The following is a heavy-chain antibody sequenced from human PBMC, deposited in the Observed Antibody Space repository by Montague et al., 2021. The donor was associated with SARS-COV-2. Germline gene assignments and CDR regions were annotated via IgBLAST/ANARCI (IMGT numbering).Heavy chain of an antibody. Sequence: TLSLTCTVSGASISSGDYYWSWLRQPAGKGLEWIGRLYTSGGTKYTPSLNSRVAILVYTSQIQLSLNLRSVTAADTAVCYCARVGGGTTRYFDNWGPGTLVTVSS. CDR2: LYTSGGT. J-gene: IGHJ4*02. CDR1: GASISSGDYY. CDR3: ARVGGGTTRYFDN. V-gene: IGHV4-61*02. D-gene: IGHD1-1*01.